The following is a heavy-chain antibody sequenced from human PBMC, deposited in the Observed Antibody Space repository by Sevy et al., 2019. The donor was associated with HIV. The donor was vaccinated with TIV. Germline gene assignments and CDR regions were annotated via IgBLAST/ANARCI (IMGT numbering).Heavy chain of an antibody. CDR3: ARGRRIAVAGTGFDY. CDR2: INHSGST. CDR1: GGSFSGYY. J-gene: IGHJ4*02. D-gene: IGHD6-19*01. Sequence: SETLSLTCAVYGGSFSGYYWSWIRQPPGKGLEWIGEINHSGSTNYNPSLKSRVTISVDTSKNQFSRKLSSVTAADTAVYYCARGRRIAVAGTGFDYWGQGTLVTVSS. V-gene: IGHV4-34*01.